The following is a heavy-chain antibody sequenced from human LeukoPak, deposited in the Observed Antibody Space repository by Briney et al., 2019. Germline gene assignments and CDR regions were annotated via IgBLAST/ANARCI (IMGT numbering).Heavy chain of an antibody. J-gene: IGHJ5*02. D-gene: IGHD3-22*01. CDR1: GGSISSYY. CDR2: IYYSGST. V-gene: IGHV4-59*01. Sequence: SETLSLTCTVSGGSISSYYWSWIRQPPGKGLEWIGYIYYSGSTNYNPSLKSRVTISVDTSKNQFFLKLSSVTAADTAVYYCARSYYYDSSGYYYTPHFNWFDPWGQGTLVTVSS. CDR3: ARSYYYDSSGYYYTPHFNWFDP.